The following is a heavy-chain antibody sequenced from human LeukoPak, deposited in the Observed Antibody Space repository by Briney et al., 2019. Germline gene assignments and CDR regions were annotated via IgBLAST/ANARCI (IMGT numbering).Heavy chain of an antibody. CDR1: GFTFSSYA. CDR2: ISSNGGST. J-gene: IGHJ6*03. CDR3: ARVRGYYYMDV. Sequence: GGSLRLSCAASGFTFSSYAMHWVRQAPGKGLEYVSAISSNGGSTYYANSVKGRFTISRDNSKNTLYLQMGSLRAEDMAVYYCARVRGYYYMDVWGKGTTVTASS. D-gene: IGHD3-10*01. V-gene: IGHV3-64*01.